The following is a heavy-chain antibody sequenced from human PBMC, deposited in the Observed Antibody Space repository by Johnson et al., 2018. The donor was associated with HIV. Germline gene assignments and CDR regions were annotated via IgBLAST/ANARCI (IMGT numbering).Heavy chain of an antibody. CDR3: ARVRRQLVRLSAFDI. CDR2: ISFDGSNK. D-gene: IGHD6-6*01. V-gene: IGHV3-30*04. J-gene: IGHJ3*02. CDR1: GFTFSSYA. Sequence: QMQLVESGGGVVQPGRSLRLSCAASGFTFSSYAMHWVRQAPGKGLEWVAVISFDGSNKYYADSVKGRFTISRDNSKNTLHLQMNSLRAEDTAVYFCARVRRQLVRLSAFDIWGQGTLVTVSS.